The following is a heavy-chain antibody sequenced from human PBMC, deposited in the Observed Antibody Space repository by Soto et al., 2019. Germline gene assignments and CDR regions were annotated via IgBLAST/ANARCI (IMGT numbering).Heavy chain of an antibody. CDR2: FDPEDGET. Sequence: ASVKVSCKVSGYTLTELSMHWVRQAPGKGLEWMGGFDPEDGETIYAQKFQGRVTMTEDTSTDTAYMELSSLRSEDTAVYYCAPTGVLGYCSGGRCYSRWYFDLWGRGTLVTVSS. J-gene: IGHJ2*01. D-gene: IGHD2-15*01. CDR3: APTGVLGYCSGGRCYSRWYFDL. V-gene: IGHV1-24*01. CDR1: GYTLTELS.